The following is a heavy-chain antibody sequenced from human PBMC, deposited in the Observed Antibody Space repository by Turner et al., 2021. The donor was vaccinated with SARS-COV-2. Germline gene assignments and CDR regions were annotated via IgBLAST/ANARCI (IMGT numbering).Heavy chain of an antibody. CDR1: GFTFNNFA. D-gene: IGHD1-26*01. Sequence: EVQLLESGGGLVQPGGSLRLSCAASGFTFNNFAMSWVRQSPGKGLELVSTINGTGHVTHYVDSVKGRFTISRDSSKNTLYLQMNSLRVEDTAIYYCAKCVTTCQTKGLDNWGQGTLVTVSS. CDR3: AKCVTTCQTKGLDN. J-gene: IGHJ4*02. CDR2: INGTGHVT. V-gene: IGHV3-23*01.